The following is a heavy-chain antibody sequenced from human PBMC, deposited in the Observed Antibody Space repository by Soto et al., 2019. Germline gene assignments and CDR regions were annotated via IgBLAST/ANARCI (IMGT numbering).Heavy chain of an antibody. J-gene: IGHJ4*02. Sequence: PGGSLRLSCAASGFTFSDYYMSWIRQAPGKGLEWVSYISSSGSTIYYADSVKGRFTISRDNAKNSLYLQMNSLRAEDTAVYYCARDNDYIWGSYPAAGYYFDYWGQGTLVTVSS. D-gene: IGHD3-16*02. CDR1: GFTFSDYY. CDR2: ISSSGSTI. V-gene: IGHV3-11*01. CDR3: ARDNDYIWGSYPAAGYYFDY.